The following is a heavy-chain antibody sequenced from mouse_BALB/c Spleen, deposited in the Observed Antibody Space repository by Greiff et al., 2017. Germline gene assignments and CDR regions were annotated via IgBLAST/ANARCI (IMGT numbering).Heavy chain of an antibody. D-gene: IGHD1-1*01. J-gene: IGHJ4*01. Sequence: VQLQQSGPELVKPGASVKMSCKASGYTFTSYVMHWVKQKPGQGLEWIGYINPYNDGTKYNEKFKGKATLTSDKSSSTAYMELSSLTSEDSAVYYCAITTVVATNAMDYWGQGTSVTVSS. CDR2: INPYNDGT. V-gene: IGHV1-14*01. CDR3: AITTVVATNAMDY. CDR1: GYTFTSYV.